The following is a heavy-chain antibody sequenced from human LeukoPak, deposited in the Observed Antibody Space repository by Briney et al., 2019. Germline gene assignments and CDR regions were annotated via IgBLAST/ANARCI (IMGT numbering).Heavy chain of an antibody. J-gene: IGHJ6*03. CDR3: ARGGGSPHDYYYYYMDV. V-gene: IGHV1-18*04. CDR1: GYTFTSYG. CDR2: ISASNGKT. Sequence: ASVKVSCKASGYTFTSYGISWVRQAPGQGLEWMGWISASNGKTNSAQNLQGRVTMTTGTSTSTAYMELRNLRSDDTAVYYCARGGGSPHDYYYYYMDVWGKGTTVTVSS. D-gene: IGHD3-10*01.